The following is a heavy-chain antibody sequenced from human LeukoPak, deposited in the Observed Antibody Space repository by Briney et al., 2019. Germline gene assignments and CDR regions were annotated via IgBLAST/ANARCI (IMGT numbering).Heavy chain of an antibody. J-gene: IGHJ6*03. V-gene: IGHV1-46*01. Sequence: ASVKVSCKASGYTFTSYYMHWVRQAPGQGLEWMGIINPSGGSTSYAQKFQGRVTMTRDISTSTVYMELSSLRSEDTAVYYCAREAGATRFSEDYYYMDVWGKGTTVTVSS. CDR3: AREAGATRFSEDYYYMDV. D-gene: IGHD1-26*01. CDR2: INPSGGST. CDR1: GYTFTSYY.